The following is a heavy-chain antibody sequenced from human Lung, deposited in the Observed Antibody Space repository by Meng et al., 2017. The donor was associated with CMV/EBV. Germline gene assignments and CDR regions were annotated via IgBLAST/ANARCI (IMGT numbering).Heavy chain of an antibody. J-gene: IGHJ5*02. Sequence: QLQLMQSGAELKKPGASVRVSCKASGYTFTHHGISWIRQAPGQGLEWMGWISCYNGDTNYAQKFQGRVTMTTDTSTSTAYMDLRSLRSDDTAVYYCARGGNFDPWGQGTLVTVSS. CDR1: GYTFTHHG. CDR2: ISCYNGDT. V-gene: IGHV1-18*01. CDR3: ARGGNFDP. D-gene: IGHD2/OR15-2a*01.